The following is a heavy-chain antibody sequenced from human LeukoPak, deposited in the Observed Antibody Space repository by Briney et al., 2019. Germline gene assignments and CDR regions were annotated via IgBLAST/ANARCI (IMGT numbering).Heavy chain of an antibody. J-gene: IGHJ4*02. V-gene: IGHV3-7*01. CDR2: IKEDGSEI. Sequence: GGSLRLSCEASAFTFSSYWMSWVRQAPGKGLEWVANIKEDGSEINYVDSVKGRFTISRDNAKNSLFLQMNSLRVEDTAVYYCATDLGYSSFDYWGQGTLVTVSS. D-gene: IGHD4-23*01. CDR3: ATDLGYSSFDY. CDR1: AFTFSSYW.